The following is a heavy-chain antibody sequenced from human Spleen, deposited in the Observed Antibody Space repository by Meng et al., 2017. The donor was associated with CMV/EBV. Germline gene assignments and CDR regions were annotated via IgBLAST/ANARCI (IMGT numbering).Heavy chain of an antibody. J-gene: IGHJ6*02. CDR3: ATTSGGNYYYYGMDV. Sequence: GESLKISCAASGFTFSSYTMNWVRQAPGKGLEWVSSISTRSSNIYYADSLKGRFTISRDNAKNSLYLQMNSLRAEDTAVYYCATTSGGNYYYYGMDVWGQGTTVTVSS. D-gene: IGHD2-15*01. CDR2: ISTRSSNI. V-gene: IGHV3-21*01. CDR1: GFTFSSYT.